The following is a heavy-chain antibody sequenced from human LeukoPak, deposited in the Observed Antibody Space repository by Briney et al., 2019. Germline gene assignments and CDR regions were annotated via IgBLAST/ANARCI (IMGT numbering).Heavy chain of an antibody. CDR1: GFSFISYG. J-gene: IGHJ4*02. V-gene: IGHV3-30*18. Sequence: GGSLRLSRAASGFSFISYGMHWVRQAPGKGLEWVGVISDDGRNKKYADSVKGRFTISRDNSKDTLYLQMNSLRDEDMAVYYCAKRPSDYGDYVTYFDYWGQGTLVTVSS. CDR2: ISDDGRNK. D-gene: IGHD4-17*01. CDR3: AKRPSDYGDYVTYFDY.